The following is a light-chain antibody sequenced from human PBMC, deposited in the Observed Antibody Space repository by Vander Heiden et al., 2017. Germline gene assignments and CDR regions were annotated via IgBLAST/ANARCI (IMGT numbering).Light chain of an antibody. CDR1: IVDIGSYHY. CDR3: CSYTSRSTLYV. Sequence: QSALTQPASVAGSPGQSITISCTVSIVDIGSYHYVSWYQQPPGKAPKVIIYDVNHRPSGISNRFSGSRSGNTASLTISGLQAEDEADYYCCSYTSRSTLYVFGTGTKVTVL. J-gene: IGLJ1*01. V-gene: IGLV2-14*01. CDR2: DVN.